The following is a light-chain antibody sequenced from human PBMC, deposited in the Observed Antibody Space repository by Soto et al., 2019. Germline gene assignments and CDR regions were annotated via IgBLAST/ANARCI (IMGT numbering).Light chain of an antibody. CDR1: SSDVGGYNY. V-gene: IGLV2-14*01. CDR3: SSYTSSSPWV. Sequence: QSALTQPASVSGSPGQSITISCTGTSSDVGGYNYVSWYQQHPGKAPKLMIYDVSNRPSGVSNRFSGSKSDNTASLTISGLQAEDEADSYRSSYTSSSPWVFGGGTKLTVL. CDR2: DVS. J-gene: IGLJ3*02.